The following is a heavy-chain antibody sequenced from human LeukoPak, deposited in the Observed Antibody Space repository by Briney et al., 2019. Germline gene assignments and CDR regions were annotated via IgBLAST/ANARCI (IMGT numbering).Heavy chain of an antibody. J-gene: IGHJ2*01. CDR3: ARADSSGYRYFDL. CDR1: GYTFTGYY. D-gene: IGHD3-22*01. CDR2: INPNSGGT. V-gene: IGHV1-2*02. Sequence: ASVKVSCKASGYTFTGYYMHWVRQAPGQGLEWMGWINPNSGGTNYAQKFQGRVTITADESTSTAYMELSSLRSEDTAVYYCARADSSGYRYFDLWGRGTLVTVSS.